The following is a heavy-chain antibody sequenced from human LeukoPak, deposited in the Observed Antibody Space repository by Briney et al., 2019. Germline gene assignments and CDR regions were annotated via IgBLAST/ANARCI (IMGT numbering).Heavy chain of an antibody. J-gene: IGHJ4*02. CDR3: ARVSYYYDSSGYYMYYFDY. V-gene: IGHV4-59*02. CDR2: IYDSGST. Sequence: SETLSLTCSVSGGSVSGYYWSWIRQPPGKGLEWIGYIYDSGSTNYNPSLTSRGTISLDTSKNQFSLKLSSVTAADTAVFYCARVSYYYDSSGYYMYYFDYWGQGTLVTVSS. CDR1: GGSVSGYY. D-gene: IGHD3-22*01.